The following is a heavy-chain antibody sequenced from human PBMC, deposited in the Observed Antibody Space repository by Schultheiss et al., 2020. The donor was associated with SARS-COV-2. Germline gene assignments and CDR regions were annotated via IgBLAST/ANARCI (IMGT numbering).Heavy chain of an antibody. CDR2: IYTSGST. CDR1: GGSFSGYY. J-gene: IGHJ4*02. V-gene: IGHV4-59*10. D-gene: IGHD6-19*01. Sequence: SETLSLTCAVYGGSFSGYYWSWIRQPPGKGLEWIGRIYTSGSTNYNPSLKTRLTISADTSKNQFSLKLSSVTAADTAIYYCAKARSGWAREGFDYWGQGTLLTVSS. CDR3: AKARSGWAREGFDY.